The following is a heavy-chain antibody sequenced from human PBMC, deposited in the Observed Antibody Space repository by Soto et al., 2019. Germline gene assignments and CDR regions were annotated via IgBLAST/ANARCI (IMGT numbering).Heavy chain of an antibody. V-gene: IGHV2-5*02. Sequence: SGPTLVNPTQPLTLTCSLSGFSLSTSGVAVGWIRQPPGMALEWLAVIYWDDDKRYSPSLKSRLTITKDTSKNQVVLTMTNMDPVDTGTYYCAHTPGSYYENHYYYYMDVWGKGTTVTVSS. J-gene: IGHJ6*03. CDR2: IYWDDDK. CDR1: GFSLSTSGVA. D-gene: IGHD3-22*01. CDR3: AHTPGSYYENHYYYYMDV.